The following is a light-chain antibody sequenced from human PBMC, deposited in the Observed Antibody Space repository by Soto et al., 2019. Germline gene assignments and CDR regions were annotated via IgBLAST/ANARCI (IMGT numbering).Light chain of an antibody. Sequence: DIVMTQSPDSLAVSLGERATINCKSSQSVLYSSNNKNYLAWYQQKPGQPPKLLIYWASTRESGVPDRFSGSGYGPDFTLTISSLQAEDVAIYYCQQYSSTPPPFGGGTKVEIK. CDR3: QQYSSTPPP. CDR2: WAS. J-gene: IGKJ4*01. V-gene: IGKV4-1*01. CDR1: QSVLYSSNNKNY.